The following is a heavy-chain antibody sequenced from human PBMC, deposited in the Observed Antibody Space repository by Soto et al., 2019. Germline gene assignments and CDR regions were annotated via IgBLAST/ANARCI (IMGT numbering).Heavy chain of an antibody. CDR3: ARAFEDYGDYYFDY. CDR1: GGSISSYY. D-gene: IGHD4-17*01. J-gene: IGHJ4*02. CDR2: IYYSGST. V-gene: IGHV4-59*01. Sequence: TLSLTCTVSGGSISSYYWSWIRQPPGKGLEWIGYIYYSGSTNYNPSLKSRVTISVDTSKNQFSLKLSSVTAADTAVYYCARAFEDYGDYYFDYWGQGTLVTVSS.